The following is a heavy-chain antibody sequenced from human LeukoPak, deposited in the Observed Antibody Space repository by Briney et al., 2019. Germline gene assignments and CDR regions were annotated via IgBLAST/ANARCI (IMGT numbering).Heavy chain of an antibody. CDR2: IYYSGST. Sequence: PSETLSLTCTVSGGSISSYYWSWIRQPPGKGLEWIGYIYYSGSTNYNPSLKSRVTISVDTSKNQFSLKLSSVTAADTAVYYSARHRQYCSGGSCYRPHFDYWGQGTLVTVSS. CDR3: ARHRQYCSGGSCYRPHFDY. J-gene: IGHJ4*02. CDR1: GGSISSYY. D-gene: IGHD2-15*01. V-gene: IGHV4-59*08.